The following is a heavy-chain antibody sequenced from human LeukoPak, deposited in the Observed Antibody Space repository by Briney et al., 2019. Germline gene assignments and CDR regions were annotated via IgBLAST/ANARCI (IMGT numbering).Heavy chain of an antibody. CDR2: LYPGGAT. CDR1: GVTDRINY. D-gene: IGHD3-16*01. J-gene: IGHJ4*02. V-gene: IGHV3-53*01. CDR3: ARGSMFGASDF. Sequence: GGSLRLSCEVSGVTDRINYMIWVRQAPGKGLEWLSILYPGGATHYAESVKGRFSISRDDSKNTLYFQMNNLRVDDTAMYWCARGSMFGASDFWGQGTLVTVSS.